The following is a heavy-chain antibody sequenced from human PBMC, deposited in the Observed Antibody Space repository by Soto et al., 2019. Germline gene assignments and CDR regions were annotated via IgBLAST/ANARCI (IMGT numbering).Heavy chain of an antibody. CDR1: GGSISSYY. D-gene: IGHD6-19*01. CDR2: IYYSGST. J-gene: IGHJ6*02. CDR3: ARDGTQWLVGGGMDI. Sequence: SETLSLTCTASGGSISSYYWSWIRQPPGKGLEWIGYIYYSGSTNYNPSLKSRVTISVDTSKNQFSLKLSSVTAADTAVYYCARDGTQWLVGGGMDIWGQGTTVTVS. V-gene: IGHV4-59*01.